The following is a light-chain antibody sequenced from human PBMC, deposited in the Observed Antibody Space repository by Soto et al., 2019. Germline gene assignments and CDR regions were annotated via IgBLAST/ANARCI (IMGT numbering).Light chain of an antibody. CDR1: ISDVGAYNL. CDR3: ASLTTPSFV. V-gene: IGLV2-14*01. CDR2: EVS. J-gene: IGLJ1*01. Sequence: QSALAQPASLSGSPGQSITISCTGTISDVGAYNLVSWYQHHSGKAPKLLISEVSNRPSGVSDRFSGSKSGNTASLAISGLQAEDEADYYCASLTTPSFVFGTGTKVTVL.